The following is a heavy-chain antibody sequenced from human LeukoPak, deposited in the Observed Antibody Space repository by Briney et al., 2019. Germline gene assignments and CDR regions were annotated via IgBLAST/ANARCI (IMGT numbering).Heavy chain of an antibody. CDR1: GFTFSSYA. CDR2: ISGSGGST. J-gene: IGHJ4*02. Sequence: PGVSLRLSCAASGFTFSSYAMSWVRQAPEKGLEWVSVISGSGGSTYQADSVKGRFTISRDNSKSTLYLQMNSLRAEDTAVYYCAKQHNIPAVGTHFDYWGQGTLVTVSS. V-gene: IGHV3-23*01. D-gene: IGHD6-13*01. CDR3: AKQHNIPAVGTHFDY.